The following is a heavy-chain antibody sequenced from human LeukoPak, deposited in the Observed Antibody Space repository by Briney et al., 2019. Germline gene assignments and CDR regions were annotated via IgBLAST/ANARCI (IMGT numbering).Heavy chain of an antibody. Sequence: SETLSLTCAVSGGSFSSGGYSWSWIRQPPGKGLEWIGYIYHSGSTYYNPSLKRRVTISVDRSKNQFSLKLSSVTAADTAVYYCARVRGSYVRWFDPWGQGTLVTVSS. V-gene: IGHV4-30-2*01. CDR2: IYHSGST. CDR1: GGSFSSGGYS. D-gene: IGHD1-26*01. CDR3: ARVRGSYVRWFDP. J-gene: IGHJ5*02.